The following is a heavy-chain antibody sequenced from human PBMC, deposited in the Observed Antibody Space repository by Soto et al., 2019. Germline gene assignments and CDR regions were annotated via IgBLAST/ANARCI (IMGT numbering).Heavy chain of an antibody. D-gene: IGHD6-19*01. V-gene: IGHV3-30-3*01. CDR3: ARDTRYSSGYYDS. CDR2: ISYDGSNI. CDR1: GXTFSSES. Sequence: GSLRLSCSASGXTFSSESMHWVRQAPGKGLEWVAVISYDGSNIYYADSVRGRFSISRDNSKNTLYVQMNSLRLEDTAVYYCARDTRYSSGYYDSWGQGTLVTVS. J-gene: IGHJ4*02.